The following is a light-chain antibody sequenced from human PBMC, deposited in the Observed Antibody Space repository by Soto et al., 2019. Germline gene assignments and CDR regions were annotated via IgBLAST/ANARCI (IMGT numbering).Light chain of an antibody. Sequence: NFMLTQPHSVSESPGKTVTISCTRSSGSIASNYVQWYQQRPGSAPTTVIYEDNQRPSGVPDRFSGSIDSSSNSASLTLSGLKTEDEADYYCQSYDSSNVVFGGGNKRTVL. CDR3: QSYDSSNVV. J-gene: IGLJ2*01. CDR2: EDN. CDR1: SGSIASNY. V-gene: IGLV6-57*04.